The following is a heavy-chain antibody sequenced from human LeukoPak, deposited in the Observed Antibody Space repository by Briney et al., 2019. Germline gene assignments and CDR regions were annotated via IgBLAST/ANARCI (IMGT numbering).Heavy chain of an antibody. J-gene: IGHJ4*02. CDR1: GFTFSSDA. D-gene: IGHD4-17*01. V-gene: IGHV3-23*01. Sequence: GGSLRLSCAASGFTFSSDAMRWVRQAPGKGLEWVSAISSSGGSTYYADSVRGRFIISRDSSKNTLYLQMNSLRAEDTAVYYCAKYDVYGDYAFDYWGQGTLVTVSS. CDR2: ISSSGGST. CDR3: AKYDVYGDYAFDY.